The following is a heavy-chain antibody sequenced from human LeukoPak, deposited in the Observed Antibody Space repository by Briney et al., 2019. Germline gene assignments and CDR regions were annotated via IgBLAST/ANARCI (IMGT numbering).Heavy chain of an antibody. CDR3: AKDPRKRGYSYGNY. D-gene: IGHD5-18*01. CDR2: IYSGGNT. Sequence: GGSLRLSCTVSGFTVSSNSWSSVRQAPGKGLEWVSFIYSGGNTHYSDSVKGRFTISRDNSKNTLYLQMNSLRAEDTAVYYCAKDPRKRGYSYGNYWGQGTLVTVSS. J-gene: IGHJ4*02. CDR1: GFTVSSNS. V-gene: IGHV3-53*01.